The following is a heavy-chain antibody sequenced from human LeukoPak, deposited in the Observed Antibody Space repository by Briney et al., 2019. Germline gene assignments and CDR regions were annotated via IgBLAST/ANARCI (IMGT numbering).Heavy chain of an antibody. J-gene: IGHJ4*02. V-gene: IGHV3-7*01. CDR1: GFMFFSYE. CDR2: INQGGSET. CDR3: VRLIGDRTIYDY. Sequence: GGSLRLSCAASGFMFFSYEMSWVRQAPGKGLEWVASINQGGSETYHVESVKGRFTISRDNAMNSFFLQMNSLRAEDTAVYYCVRLIGDRTIYDYWGQGTLVTVSS. D-gene: IGHD6-6*01.